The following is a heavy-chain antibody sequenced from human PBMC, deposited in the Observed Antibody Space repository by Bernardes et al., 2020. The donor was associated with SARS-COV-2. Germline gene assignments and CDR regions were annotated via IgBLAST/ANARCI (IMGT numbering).Heavy chain of an antibody. V-gene: IGHV1-2*06. D-gene: IGHD3-10*01. J-gene: IGHJ4*02. CDR2: INPNTGVT. Sequence: ASMKVSCKASGYKFTAYYIHWVRQAPGQGLEWMGRINPNTGVTLYARKFQDRVTMTRDTSISTAYMELISLTSDDTAVYYCARDYFGSGSFIDYWGQGTLATVSS. CDR1: GYKFTAYY. CDR3: ARDYFGSGSFIDY.